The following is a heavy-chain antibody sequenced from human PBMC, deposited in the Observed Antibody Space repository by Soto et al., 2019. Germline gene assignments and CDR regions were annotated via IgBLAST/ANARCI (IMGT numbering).Heavy chain of an antibody. J-gene: IGHJ4*02. Sequence: PSETLSLTCTVSGGSISSYYWSWIRQPPGKGLEWIGYIYYSGSTNYNPSLKSRVTISVDTSKNQFSLKLSSVTAADTAVYYCARAWGFYFDFWARGKLVTVSS. V-gene: IGHV4-59*01. CDR2: IYYSGST. D-gene: IGHD1-26*01. CDR3: ARAWGFYFDF. CDR1: GGSISSYY.